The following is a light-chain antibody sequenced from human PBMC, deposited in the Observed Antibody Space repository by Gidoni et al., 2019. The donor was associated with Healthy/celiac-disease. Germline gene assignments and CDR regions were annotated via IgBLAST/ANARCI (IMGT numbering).Light chain of an antibody. CDR1: QGISNY. V-gene: IGKV1-27*01. CDR2: AAS. J-gene: IGKJ1*01. CDR3: QKYNSAPRT. Sequence: DIQMTQSPSSLSASVGDRVTITCRASQGISNYLAWYQQKPGKDPKLLIYAASTLQSGVPSRFSGIGSGTDFTLTISSLQPEDVATYYCQKYNSAPRTFGQGTKVKSN.